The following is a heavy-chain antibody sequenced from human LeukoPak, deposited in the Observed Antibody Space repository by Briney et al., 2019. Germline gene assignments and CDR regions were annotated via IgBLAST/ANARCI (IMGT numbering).Heavy chain of an antibody. Sequence: ASVKVSCKASGYTFIGYYMHWVRQAPGQGLEWMGWINPNSGGTNYAQKFQGRVTMTRDTSISTAYMELSRLRSDDTAVYYCARSGSGSSHPDYWGQGTLVTVSS. J-gene: IGHJ4*02. V-gene: IGHV1-2*02. D-gene: IGHD1-26*01. CDR3: ARSGSGSSHPDY. CDR1: GYTFIGYY. CDR2: INPNSGGT.